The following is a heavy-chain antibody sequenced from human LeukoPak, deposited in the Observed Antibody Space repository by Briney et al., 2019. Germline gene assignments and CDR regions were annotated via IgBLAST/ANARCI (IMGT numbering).Heavy chain of an antibody. CDR2: INPNGGST. D-gene: IGHD5-12*01. CDR1: GYTFTSHQ. Sequence: ASVKVSCKASGYTFTSHQMHWVRQAPGQGLEWVGIINPNGGSTNFAQKFQGRVTMITDMSTSTVYMELSSLRSEDTAVYYCARGPWIYIGYPSYYFDYWGQGTLVTVS. CDR3: ARGPWIYIGYPSYYFDY. J-gene: IGHJ4*02. V-gene: IGHV1-46*01.